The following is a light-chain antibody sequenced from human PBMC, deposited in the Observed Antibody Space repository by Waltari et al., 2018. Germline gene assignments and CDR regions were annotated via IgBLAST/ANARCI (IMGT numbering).Light chain of an antibody. CDR1: ERVSSSD. CDR3: KQYGSSPWT. J-gene: IGKJ1*01. Sequence: SCRASERVSSSDLAWNNKNPGQARRFLTNVASSRATGIPDRFSGGGSGTNFTFTISRRGPEDFAVNYCKQYGSSPWTFAQGTKVEFK. V-gene: IGKV3-20*01. CDR2: VAS.